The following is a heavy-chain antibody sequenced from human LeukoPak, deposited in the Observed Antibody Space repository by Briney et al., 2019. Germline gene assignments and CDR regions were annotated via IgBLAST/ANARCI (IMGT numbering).Heavy chain of an antibody. D-gene: IGHD3-22*01. J-gene: IGHJ2*01. CDR2: IYYSGST. CDR3: AKTPYHYDSSGYYSYWNFDL. V-gene: IGHV4-39*07. CDR1: GGSISSSSYC. Sequence: SETLSLTCTVSGGSISSSSYCWGWIRQPPGKGLEWIGSIYYSGSTYYNPSLKSRVTISADTSKNQFSLKLSSVTAADTAVYYCAKTPYHYDSSGYYSYWNFDLWGRGTLVTVSS.